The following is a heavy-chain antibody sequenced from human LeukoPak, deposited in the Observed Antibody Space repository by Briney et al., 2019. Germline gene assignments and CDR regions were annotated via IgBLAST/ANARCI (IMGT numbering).Heavy chain of an antibody. J-gene: IGHJ4*02. D-gene: IGHD3-16*02. CDR3: ARDLNYDYIWGSYRPDYFDC. CDR2: ITSSSSYI. Sequence: GGSLRLSCAASGFTFRSYTMNWVRQAPGKGLEWVSSITSSSSYIYYAGSVKCRFTITRDNAKNSLYLQMNSLRAEDTAVYLCARDLNYDYIWGSYRPDYFDCWGQGTLVTVSS. CDR1: GFTFRSYT. V-gene: IGHV3-21*01.